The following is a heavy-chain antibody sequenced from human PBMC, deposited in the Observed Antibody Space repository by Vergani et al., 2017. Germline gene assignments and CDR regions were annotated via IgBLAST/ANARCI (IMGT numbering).Heavy chain of an antibody. CDR1: GFTFSSYG. J-gene: IGHJ4*02. V-gene: IGHV3-30*18. CDR3: AKGPRRGVAARPLDY. Sequence: VQLVESGGGLVQPGGSLRLSCAASGFTFSSYGMHWVRQAPGKGLEWVAVISYDGSNKYYADSVKGRFTISRDNSKNTLYLQMNSLRAEDTAVYYCAKGPRRGVAARPLDYWGQGTLVTVSS. D-gene: IGHD6-6*01. CDR2: ISYDGSNK.